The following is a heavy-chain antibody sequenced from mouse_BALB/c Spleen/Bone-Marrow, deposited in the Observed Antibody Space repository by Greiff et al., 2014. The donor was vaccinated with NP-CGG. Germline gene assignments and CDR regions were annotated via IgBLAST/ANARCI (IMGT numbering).Heavy chain of an antibody. V-gene: IGHV1S81*02. CDR1: GYTFTGYW. D-gene: IGHD1-1*01. J-gene: IGHJ4*01. CDR2: INPSNGRT. CDR3: ARLIYGSSYIVDF. Sequence: VQLQESGAELVKPGASVKLSCKASGYTFTGYWMHWVKQRPGQGLEWIGEINPSNGRTNYNEKFKSMATLTVDKSSSTAYMQLSSLTSEVSSVFYCARLIYGSSYIVDFWGQGTSVTVSS.